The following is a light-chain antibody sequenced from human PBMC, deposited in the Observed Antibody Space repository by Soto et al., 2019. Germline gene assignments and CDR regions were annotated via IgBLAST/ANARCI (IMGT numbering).Light chain of an antibody. Sequence: EIVLTQSPATLSLSPGERAALSCRASQSVGSCLAWYQQKPGQAPRLLIYDASNRATDIPARFSGSGSGTDFTLTISSLEPEDFAVYYCEHRSNWPQTLGQGTKLDIK. J-gene: IGKJ1*01. V-gene: IGKV3-11*01. CDR3: EHRSNWPQT. CDR1: QSVGSC. CDR2: DAS.